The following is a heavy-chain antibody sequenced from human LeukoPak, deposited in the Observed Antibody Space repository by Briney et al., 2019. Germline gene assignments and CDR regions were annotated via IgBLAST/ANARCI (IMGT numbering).Heavy chain of an antibody. CDR3: ARDRGYSSGYYYYGMDV. J-gene: IGHJ6*02. Sequence: GGSLRLSCAASGFTFSSYSMNWVRQAPGKGLEWVSSISSSSSYIYYADSVKGRFTISRDNAKNSLYLQMNSLRAEDTAVYYCARDRGYSSGYYYYGMDVWGQGTTVTVSS. V-gene: IGHV3-21*01. CDR2: ISSSSSYI. D-gene: IGHD3-22*01. CDR1: GFTFSSYS.